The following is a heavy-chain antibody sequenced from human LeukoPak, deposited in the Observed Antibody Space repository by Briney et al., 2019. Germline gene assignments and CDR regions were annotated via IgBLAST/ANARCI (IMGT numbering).Heavy chain of an antibody. J-gene: IGHJ1*01. Sequence: ASVKVSCKASGYTFTGYYMHWVRQAPGQGLEWMGWINPNSGGTNYAQKFQGRVTMTRDTSISTAYMELSRLRSDDTAVYYCARDPSGYQPLYQYFQHWGQGTLVTVSS. D-gene: IGHD2-2*02. CDR1: GYTFTGYY. CDR3: ARDPSGYQPLYQYFQH. CDR2: INPNSGGT. V-gene: IGHV1-2*02.